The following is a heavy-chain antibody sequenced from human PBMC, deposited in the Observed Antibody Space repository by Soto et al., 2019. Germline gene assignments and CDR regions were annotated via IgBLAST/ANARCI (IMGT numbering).Heavy chain of an antibody. Sequence: GGSLRLSCAASGFTFSSYGMHSVRQAPGKGLEWVAVIWYDGSNKYYADSVKGRSTISRDNSKNTLYLQMNSLRAEDTAVYYCARDLGGLGYCTNGVCYGDDYWGQGTLVTVSS. CDR3: ARDLGGLGYCTNGVCYGDDY. D-gene: IGHD2-8*01. J-gene: IGHJ4*02. CDR1: GFTFSSYG. V-gene: IGHV3-33*01. CDR2: IWYDGSNK.